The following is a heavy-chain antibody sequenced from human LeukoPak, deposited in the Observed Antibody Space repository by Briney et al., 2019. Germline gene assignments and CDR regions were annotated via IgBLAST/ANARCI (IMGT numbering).Heavy chain of an antibody. V-gene: IGHV5-51*01. Sequence: GASLKISCKASGYNFTNHWVAWVRPRPGEGLEWMGIIWPDDSDTRYSPSFQGLVTISVDKSIGTAHLQWRSLKASDTALYFCARHSDVPLDLWGQGTLVIVSS. CDR1: GYNFTNHW. CDR2: IWPDDSDT. D-gene: IGHD6-6*01. CDR3: ARHSDVPLDL. J-gene: IGHJ5*02.